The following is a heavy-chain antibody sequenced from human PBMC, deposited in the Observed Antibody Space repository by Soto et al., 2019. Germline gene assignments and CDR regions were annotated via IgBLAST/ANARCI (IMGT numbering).Heavy chain of an antibody. CDR1: GFRFSIYS. Sequence: EVQLVESGGNLVQPGGSLRLSCAASGFRFSIYSMNWVRQAPGKGLEWSAYITSDTKTIKYADSVRGRFTISRDNGKHAVYLQMNSLRDEETAGYYCARSVEGHFDYWGQGPVVTVSA. J-gene: IGHJ4*02. CDR2: ITSDTKTI. D-gene: IGHD6-19*01. V-gene: IGHV3-48*02. CDR3: ARSVEGHFDY.